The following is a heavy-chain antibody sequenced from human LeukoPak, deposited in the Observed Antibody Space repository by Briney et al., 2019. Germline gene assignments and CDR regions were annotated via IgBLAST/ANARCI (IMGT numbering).Heavy chain of an antibody. J-gene: IGHJ4*02. D-gene: IGHD6-19*01. Sequence: AASVKVSCKASGYTFTGYYMHWVRQAPGQGLEWMGWINPNSGGTNYAQKFQGRVTMTRDTSISTAYMELSRLRSDDTAVYYCARDRYAYSSGWYYFDYWGQGTLVTVSS. CDR2: INPNSGGT. CDR3: ARDRYAYSSGWYYFDY. CDR1: GYTFTGYY. V-gene: IGHV1-2*02.